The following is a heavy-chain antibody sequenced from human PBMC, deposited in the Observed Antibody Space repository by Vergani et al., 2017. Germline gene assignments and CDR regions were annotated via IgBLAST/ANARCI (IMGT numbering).Heavy chain of an antibody. CDR3: ARGYYGILTGDRY. CDR1: GYTFSNYF. D-gene: IGHD3-9*01. V-gene: IGHV1-46*03. J-gene: IGHJ4*02. Sequence: QVQVVQSGAEVKKSGASVKVSCKTSGYTFSNYFMPWVRQAPGQGLEWMGIIIPSGGHTNYAQKFQGRVTMTRDTSTSTVYMELSSLRSEDTAIYYCARGYYGILTGDRYWGKGTLVTVSA. CDR2: IIPSGGHT.